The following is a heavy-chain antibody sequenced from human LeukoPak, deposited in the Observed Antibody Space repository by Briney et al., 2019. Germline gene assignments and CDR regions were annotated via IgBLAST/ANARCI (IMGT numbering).Heavy chain of an antibody. V-gene: IGHV3-7*01. CDR1: GFTFSSYS. Sequence: GGSLRLSCAASGFTFSSYSMNWVRQAPGKGLEWVANIKQDGGEPYYLDSVKGRFTISRDNAKNSLYLQMNSLRAEDTAVYYCARGYSSSDIWGQGTMVTVSS. CDR2: IKQDGGEP. CDR3: ARGYSSSDI. D-gene: IGHD6-19*01. J-gene: IGHJ3*02.